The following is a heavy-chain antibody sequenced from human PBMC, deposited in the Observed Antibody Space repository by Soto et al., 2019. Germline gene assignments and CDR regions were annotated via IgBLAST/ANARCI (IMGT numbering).Heavy chain of an antibody. J-gene: IGHJ6*02. CDR3: AKDVWKYQLPYYYGMDV. D-gene: IGHD2-2*01. CDR2: ISYDGSNK. V-gene: IGHV3-30*18. Sequence: GGSLRLSCAASGFTFSSYGMHWVRQVPGKGLEWVAVISYDGSNKYYADSVKGRFTISRDNSKNTLYLQMNSLRAEDTAVYYCAKDVWKYQLPYYYGMDVWGQGTTVTVSS. CDR1: GFTFSSYG.